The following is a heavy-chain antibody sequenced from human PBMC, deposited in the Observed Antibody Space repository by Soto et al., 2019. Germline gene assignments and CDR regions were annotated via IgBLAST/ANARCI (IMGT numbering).Heavy chain of an antibody. CDR1: GYSFAGYC. Sequence: GESLKISCKGSGYSFAGYCITWVLQKPWKGLEWIGRIDPSDSQTYYSPSFRGHVTISVTKSITTVFLQWSSLRASDTAMYYCARQIYDSDTGPNFQYYFDSWGQGTPVTVSS. CDR2: IDPSDSQT. J-gene: IGHJ4*02. V-gene: IGHV5-10-1*01. D-gene: IGHD3-22*01. CDR3: ARQIYDSDTGPNFQYYFDS.